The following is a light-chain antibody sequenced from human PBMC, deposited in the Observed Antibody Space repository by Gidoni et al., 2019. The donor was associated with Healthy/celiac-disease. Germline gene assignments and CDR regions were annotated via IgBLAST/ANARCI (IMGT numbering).Light chain of an antibody. CDR3: QQYNTYST. CDR2: KAS. CDR1: QSINRL. V-gene: IGKV1-5*03. Sequence: DIQMTQSPSTLSASVGDRVTITCRASQSINRLLAWSQQKPGKAPNLLIYKASSLGSGVPSRFSGSRSGTEFTLTISSLQPDDFATYYCQQYNTYSTFGQGTKVEIK. J-gene: IGKJ1*01.